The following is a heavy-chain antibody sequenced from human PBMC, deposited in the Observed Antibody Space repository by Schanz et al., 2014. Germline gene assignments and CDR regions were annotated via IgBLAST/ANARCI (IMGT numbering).Heavy chain of an antibody. CDR1: GYSLNELS. CDR3: ARDGEAAAGCDY. CDR2: FHHEDGDT. J-gene: IGHJ4*02. D-gene: IGHD6-13*01. Sequence: QVQLVQSGAEVKKPGASVKVSCKVSGYSLNELSMHWVRQAPGRGLEWMGGFHHEDGDTVYAQKFQGRVIMTRDTSTSTVYMELSRLRSEDTAVYYCARDGEAAAGCDYWGQGTLVTVSS. V-gene: IGHV1-24*01.